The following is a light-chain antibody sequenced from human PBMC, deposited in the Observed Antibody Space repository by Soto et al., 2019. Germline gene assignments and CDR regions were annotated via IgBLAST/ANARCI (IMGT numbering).Light chain of an antibody. CDR2: KAS. V-gene: IGKV1-5*03. Sequence: DIQMTQAPSTLSASLLDGVNITCGPSQSISSWLAWYQQKPGKAPKLLIYKASSLESGVPSRFSGSGSGTEFTLTISSLQPDDFATYYCQQYNSYAWTFGQGTKVDI. CDR1: QSISSW. CDR3: QQYNSYAWT. J-gene: IGKJ1*01.